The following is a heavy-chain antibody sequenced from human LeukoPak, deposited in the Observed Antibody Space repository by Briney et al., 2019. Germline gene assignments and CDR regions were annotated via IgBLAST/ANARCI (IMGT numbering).Heavy chain of an antibody. J-gene: IGHJ4*02. CDR2: ISGSGGST. CDR1: GFTFSSYA. Sequence: GGSLRLSCAASGFTFSSYAMSWVRQAPGKGLEWVSAISGSGGSTYYADSVKGRFTISRDNSKNTLYLQMNSLRAEDTAVYYCAKSRGLLWFGEYYYFDYWGQGTLVTVSS. V-gene: IGHV3-23*01. D-gene: IGHD3-10*01. CDR3: AKSRGLLWFGEYYYFDY.